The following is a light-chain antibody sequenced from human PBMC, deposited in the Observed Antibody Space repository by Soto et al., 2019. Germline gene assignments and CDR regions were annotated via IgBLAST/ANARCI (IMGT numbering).Light chain of an antibody. Sequence: EIVLTQSPGTLALSPWERATLSCRASQSVTSNFLAWYQQIPGQPPRLLIYDTSNRVTGIPARFSGSRSGTDFTLTISSLEPEDFAVYFCHQRNKFGQGTRLEIK. CDR3: HQRNK. J-gene: IGKJ5*01. V-gene: IGKV3-11*01. CDR1: QSVTSNF. CDR2: DTS.